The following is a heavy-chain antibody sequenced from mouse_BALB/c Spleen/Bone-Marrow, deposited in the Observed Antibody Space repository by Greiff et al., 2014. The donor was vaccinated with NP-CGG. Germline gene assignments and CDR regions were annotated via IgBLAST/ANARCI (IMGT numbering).Heavy chain of an antibody. CDR2: IWGDGTT. J-gene: IGHJ4*01. Sequence: VKLQESGPGLVAPSQSLSITCTVSGFSLTSYGVSWVRQPPGKGLEWLGVIWGDGTTNYHSALISRLSISKDNSKSQVFLKLNSLQTDATATYYCAKGEYAKRYYAMDYWGQGTSVTVSS. CDR1: GFSLTSYG. V-gene: IGHV2-3*01. D-gene: IGHD2-10*02. CDR3: AKGEYAKRYYAMDY.